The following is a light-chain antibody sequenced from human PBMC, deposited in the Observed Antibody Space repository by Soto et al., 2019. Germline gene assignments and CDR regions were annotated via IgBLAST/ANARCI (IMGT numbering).Light chain of an antibody. J-gene: IGKJ5*01. CDR2: DAY. V-gene: IGKV3D-11*01. Sequence: EIVMTQSPATLSVSPGERATLSCRAGQGVTTNFAWYQQKSGQSPRLLIYDAYNRATGIQPRFSGSGSGTDFTLTISSLEPEDSAVYYCQQRHMWPITFGQGTRLEN. CDR3: QQRHMWPIT. CDR1: QGVTTN.